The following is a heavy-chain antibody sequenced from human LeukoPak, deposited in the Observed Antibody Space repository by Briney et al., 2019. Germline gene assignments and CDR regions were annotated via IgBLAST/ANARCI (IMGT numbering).Heavy chain of an antibody. Sequence: QSGGSLRLSCAASGFTFSSYEMNWVRQAPGKGLEWVSYISSSGSTIYYADSVKGRFTISRDNAKNSLYLQMNSLRAEDTALYYCAKDMRYLGYCSGGSCYPGSYFDYWGQGTLVTVSS. CDR1: GFTFSSYE. CDR2: ISSSGSTI. V-gene: IGHV3-48*03. J-gene: IGHJ4*02. CDR3: AKDMRYLGYCSGGSCYPGSYFDY. D-gene: IGHD2-15*01.